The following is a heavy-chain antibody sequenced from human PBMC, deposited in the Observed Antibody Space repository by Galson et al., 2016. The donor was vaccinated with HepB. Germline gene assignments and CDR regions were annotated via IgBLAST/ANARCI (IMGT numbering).Heavy chain of an antibody. CDR1: GYTFTTYA. CDR3: ASERGRNSLYAFDI. V-gene: IGHV1-3*04. Sequence: SVKVSCKASGYTFTTYAMHWVRQAPGQRLEWMGWINTGNGNTKYSQKFQVRVTITRDTSASTAYMELSSLRSEDTAVYYCASERGRNSLYAFDIWGQGTMVTVSS. D-gene: IGHD3-16*01. J-gene: IGHJ3*02. CDR2: INTGNGNT.